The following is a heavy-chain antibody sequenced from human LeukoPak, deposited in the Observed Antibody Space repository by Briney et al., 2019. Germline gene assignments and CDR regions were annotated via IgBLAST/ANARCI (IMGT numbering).Heavy chain of an antibody. CDR2: ISYDGSNK. Sequence: GGSLRLSCAASGFTFSSYAMHWVRQAPGKGLEWVAVISYDGSNKYYADSVKGRFTISRDNSKNTLYLQMNSLRAEDTAVYYCGKEDERQGFDYGGQEPRVTVPS. V-gene: IGHV3-30-3*02. CDR1: GFTFSSYA. J-gene: IGHJ4*02. D-gene: IGHD5-24*01. CDR3: GKEDERQGFDY.